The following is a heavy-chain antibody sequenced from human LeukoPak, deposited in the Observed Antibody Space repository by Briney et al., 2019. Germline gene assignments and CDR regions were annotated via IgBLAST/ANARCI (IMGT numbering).Heavy chain of an antibody. CDR3: ARADPTNRGDEYFDY. CDR1: GYTFTTYG. V-gene: IGHV1-18*01. D-gene: IGHD6-25*01. CDR2: SSPYSGNT. Sequence: AAVKVSCKASGYTFTTYGISWVRQAPGQRLEWIGWSSPYSGNTDYAQKFQGRVTMTTDASTTTAYMELRSLISDDTAVYYCARADPTNRGDEYFDYWGQGTLITVSS. J-gene: IGHJ4*02.